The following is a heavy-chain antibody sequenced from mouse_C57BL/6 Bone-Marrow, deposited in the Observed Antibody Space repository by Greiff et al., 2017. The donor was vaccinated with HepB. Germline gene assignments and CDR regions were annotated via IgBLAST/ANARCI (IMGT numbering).Heavy chain of an antibody. CDR1: GYTFTSYW. J-gene: IGHJ2*01. CDR3: ARSDDSSGYVGY. V-gene: IGHV1-64*01. Sequence: QVQLQQPGAELVKPGASVKLSCKASGYTFTSYWMHWVKQRPGQGLEWIGMIHPNSGSTNYNEKCKSKATLTVDKSSSTAYMQLSSLTSEDSAVYYCARSDDSSGYVGYWGQGTTLTVSS. CDR2: IHPNSGST. D-gene: IGHD3-2*02.